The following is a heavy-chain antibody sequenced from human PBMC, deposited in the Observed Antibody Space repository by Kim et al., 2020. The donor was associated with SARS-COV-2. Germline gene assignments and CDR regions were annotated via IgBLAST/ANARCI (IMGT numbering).Heavy chain of an antibody. V-gene: IGHV3-48*04. Sequence: GGSLRLSCAASGFTFSSYSMNWVRQAPGKGLEWVSYISSSSSTIYYADSVKGRFTISRDNAKNSLYLQMNSLRAEDTAVYYCARDFEWELPQSYYYYYGMDVWGQGTTVTVSS. CDR2: ISSSSSTI. J-gene: IGHJ6*02. CDR3: ARDFEWELPQSYYYYYGMDV. D-gene: IGHD1-26*01. CDR1: GFTFSSYS.